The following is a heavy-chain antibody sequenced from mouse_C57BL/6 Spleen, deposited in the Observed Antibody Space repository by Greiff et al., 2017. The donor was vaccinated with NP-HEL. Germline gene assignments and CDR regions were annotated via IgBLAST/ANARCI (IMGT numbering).Heavy chain of an antibody. J-gene: IGHJ2*01. CDR3: TRDGYYYFDY. CDR2: IDPETGGT. D-gene: IGHD2-3*01. CDR1: CYTFTDYE. Sequence: QVQLQQSGAELVRPGASVTLSCKASCYTFTDYEMHWVKQTPVHGLEWIGAIDPETGGTAYNQKFKGKAILTADKSSSTAYMELRSLTSEDSAVYYCTRDGYYYFDYWGQGTTLTVSS. V-gene: IGHV1-15*01.